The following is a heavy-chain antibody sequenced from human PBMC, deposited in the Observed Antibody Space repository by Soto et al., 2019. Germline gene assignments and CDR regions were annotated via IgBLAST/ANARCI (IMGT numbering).Heavy chain of an antibody. J-gene: IGHJ4*02. V-gene: IGHV3-30*18. D-gene: IGHD1-26*01. CDR3: AKVLDGWELLPFDY. Sequence: PGGSLRLSCAASGFTFSSYGMHWVRQAPGKGLEWVAVISYDGSNKYYADSVKGRFTISRDNSKNTLYLQMNSLRAEDTAVYYCAKVLDGWELLPFDYWGQGTLVTVSS. CDR1: GFTFSSYG. CDR2: ISYDGSNK.